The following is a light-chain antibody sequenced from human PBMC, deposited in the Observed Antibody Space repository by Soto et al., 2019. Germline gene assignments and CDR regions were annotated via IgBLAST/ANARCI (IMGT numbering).Light chain of an antibody. V-gene: IGKV3-15*01. CDR1: QSVSIN. Sequence: VMTQSPATLSVSPGARATLSCRASQSVSINLAWYQQKPGQAPRLLICDTSTRATGIPARFSGSGSGTEFTLTISSLQSEDFAVYHCQQYSKWPPFTFGQGTRLEIK. CDR3: QQYSKWPPFT. CDR2: DTS. J-gene: IGKJ5*01.